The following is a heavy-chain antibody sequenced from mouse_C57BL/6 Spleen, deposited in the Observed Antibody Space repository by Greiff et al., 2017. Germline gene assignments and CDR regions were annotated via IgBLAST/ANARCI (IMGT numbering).Heavy chain of an antibody. CDR1: GFTFSSYA. CDR2: ISDGGSYT. D-gene: IGHD4-1*01. Sequence: EVQRVESGGGLVKPGGSLKLSCAASGFTFSSYAMSWVRQTPEKRLEWVATISDGGSYTYYPDNVKGRFTISRDNAKNNLYLQMSHLKSEDTAMDYCARGGLGRGYFDYWGQGTTLTVSS. J-gene: IGHJ2*01. CDR3: ARGGLGRGYFDY. V-gene: IGHV5-4*01.